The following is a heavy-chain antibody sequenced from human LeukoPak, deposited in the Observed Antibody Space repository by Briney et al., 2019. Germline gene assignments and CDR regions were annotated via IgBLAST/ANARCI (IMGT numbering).Heavy chain of an antibody. CDR1: GGSITNYY. D-gene: IGHD6-13*01. J-gene: IGHJ4*02. CDR3: ARHWETSSWYVDY. V-gene: IGHV4-59*08. Sequence: SETLSLTCTVSGGSITNYYWSWIRQPPGKRLEWIGYIYYSGGTNYNPSLKSRVTISVDTSKNQFSLKLSSVTAADTAVYYCARHWETSSWYVDYWGQGILVTVSS. CDR2: IYYSGGT.